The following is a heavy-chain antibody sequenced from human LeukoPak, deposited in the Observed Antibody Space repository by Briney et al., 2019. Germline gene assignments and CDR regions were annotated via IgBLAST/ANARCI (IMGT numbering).Heavy chain of an antibody. D-gene: IGHD3-10*01. Sequence: GASVKVSCKASGYTFTNYPIHWVRQAPGQRLEWTAWINAGNGNTKYSQKFQGRVTITRDTSASTAYMELSSLRSEDTAVYYCATWFGEPRIDYWGQGTLVTVSS. V-gene: IGHV1-3*01. CDR2: INAGNGNT. CDR1: GYTFTNYP. J-gene: IGHJ4*02. CDR3: ATWFGEPRIDY.